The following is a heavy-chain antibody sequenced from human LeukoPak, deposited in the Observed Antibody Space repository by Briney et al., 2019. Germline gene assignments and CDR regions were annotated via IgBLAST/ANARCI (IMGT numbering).Heavy chain of an antibody. V-gene: IGHV3-23*01. CDR3: AKDSYGSGTFWYFDL. CDR2: ISGSGGST. J-gene: IGHJ2*01. D-gene: IGHD3-10*01. CDR1: GFTFSRYA. Sequence: GGSLRLSCAASGFTFSRYAMSWVRQAPGKGLEWVSDISGSGGSTYYADSVKGRFSISRDNSKDTLYLEMSSLRAEDTAVYYCAKDSYGSGTFWYFDLWGRGTLVTVSP.